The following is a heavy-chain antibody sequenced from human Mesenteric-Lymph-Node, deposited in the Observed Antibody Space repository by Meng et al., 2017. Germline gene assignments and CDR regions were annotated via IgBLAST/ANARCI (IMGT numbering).Heavy chain of an antibody. D-gene: IGHD3-10*01. CDR3: AKDLSTPYFFGSGSFGA. CDR2: ISGNGGST. CDR1: GFTFTSFA. V-gene: IGHV3-23*01. Sequence: GESLKTSCAAPGFTFTSFAMSWVRLAPGKGLEWVSGISGNGGSTYSAPSVKGRFTISRDNSKNTLYLQMSSLRAEDTAMYYCAKDLSTPYFFGSGSFGAWGQGTLVTVSS. J-gene: IGHJ5*02.